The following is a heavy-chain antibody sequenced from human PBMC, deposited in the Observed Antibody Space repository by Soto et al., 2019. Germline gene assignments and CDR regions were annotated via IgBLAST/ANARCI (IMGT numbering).Heavy chain of an antibody. CDR1: GGTFSSYT. D-gene: IGHD4-17*01. CDR3: ARTTTVSTGSWDY. Sequence: QVQLVQSGAEVKKPGSSVTVSCKASGGTFSSYTISWVRQAPGQGLEWMGRIIPILGIANYAQKFQGRVTITADKSTSTAYMELSSLRSEDTAVYYCARTTTVSTGSWDYWGQGTLVTVSS. J-gene: IGHJ4*02. CDR2: IIPILGIA. V-gene: IGHV1-69*02.